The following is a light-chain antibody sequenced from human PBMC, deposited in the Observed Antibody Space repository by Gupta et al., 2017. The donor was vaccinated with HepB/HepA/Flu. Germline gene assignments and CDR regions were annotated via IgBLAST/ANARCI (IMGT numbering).Light chain of an antibody. CDR1: QSISRL. CDR2: KAS. J-gene: IGKJ1*01. V-gene: IGKV1-5*03. CDR3: QHYESSPLT. Sequence: DIQLTQSPSTLSASIGDRVTITCRASQSISRLLAWYQQKPGKAPNILIYKASSLESGVPSRFSGSGSGTDFTLTISSLQPDDFATYYCQHYESSPLTFGQGTKVEIK.